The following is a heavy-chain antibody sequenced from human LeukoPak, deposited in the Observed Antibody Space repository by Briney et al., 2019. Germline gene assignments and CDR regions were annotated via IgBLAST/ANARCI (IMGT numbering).Heavy chain of an antibody. V-gene: IGHV5-51*01. CDR1: GYSFTSYW. CDR2: IYPGDSDT. Sequence: GESLKISCQGSGYSFTSYWIGWVRPMPGKGLEWMGIIYPGDSDTRYSPSFQGQVTISADKSISTAYLQWSSLKASDTAMYYCARHLYCSGGSCYSLGAFDIWGQGTMVTVSS. D-gene: IGHD2-15*01. J-gene: IGHJ3*02. CDR3: ARHLYCSGGSCYSLGAFDI.